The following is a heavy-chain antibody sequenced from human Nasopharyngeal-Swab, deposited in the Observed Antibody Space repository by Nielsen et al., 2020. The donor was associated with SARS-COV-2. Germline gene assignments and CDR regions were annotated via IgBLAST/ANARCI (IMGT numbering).Heavy chain of an antibody. D-gene: IGHD3-3*01. J-gene: IGHJ1*01. V-gene: IGHV3-30*03. CDR1: GFTFSSYG. Sequence: GEYLKISCAASGFTFSSYGMHWVRQAPGKGLEWVAVISYDGSNKYYADSVKGRFTISRDNSKNTLYLQMNSLRAEDTAVYYCARPHWVTYYDFWSGYYSEYFQHWGQGTLVTVSS. CDR2: ISYDGSNK. CDR3: ARPHWVTYYDFWSGYYSEYFQH.